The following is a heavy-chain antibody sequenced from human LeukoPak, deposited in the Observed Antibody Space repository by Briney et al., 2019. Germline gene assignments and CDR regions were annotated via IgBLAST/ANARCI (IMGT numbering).Heavy chain of an antibody. CDR3: ARGPQFCSGGSCFGYYFDY. V-gene: IGHV3-21*01. D-gene: IGHD2-15*01. CDR1: GFTFSRYS. Sequence: KSGGSLRLSCAASGFTFSRYSMNWVRQPPGKGLEWVSSISASGSHIYYADSVKGRFSISRDSARNSVYVHMSSLRAEDTAVYYCARGPQFCSGGSCFGYYFDYWGQGALVTVSS. CDR2: ISASGSHI. J-gene: IGHJ4*02.